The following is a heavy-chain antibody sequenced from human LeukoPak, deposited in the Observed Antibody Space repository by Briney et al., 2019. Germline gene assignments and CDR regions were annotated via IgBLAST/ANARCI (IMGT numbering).Heavy chain of an antibody. CDR3: AKGSSVVVPAAMPDY. D-gene: IGHD2-2*01. CDR2: ISGSGGST. J-gene: IGHJ4*02. V-gene: IGHV3-23*01. CDR1: GFTFSSYA. Sequence: GGSLRLSCAASGFTFSSYAMRWVRQAPGKGLEWVSAISGSGGSTYYADSVKGRFTVSRDNSKNTLYLQMNSLRAEDTAVYYCAKGSSVVVPAAMPDYWGQGILVTVSS.